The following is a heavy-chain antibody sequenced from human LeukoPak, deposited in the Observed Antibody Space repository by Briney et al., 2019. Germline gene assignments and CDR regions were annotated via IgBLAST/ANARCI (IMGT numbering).Heavy chain of an antibody. CDR1: GFTFSSYG. J-gene: IGHJ6*02. V-gene: IGHV3-30*18. D-gene: IGHD3-3*01. CDR3: AKSPSYYDFWSGYPDYYYYGMDV. Sequence: PGGSLRLSCAASGFTFSSYGMHWVRQAPGKGLEWVAVISYDGSNKYYADSVKGRFTISRDNSKNTLYLQMNSLRAEDTAVYYCAKSPSYYDFWSGYPDYYYYGMDVWGQGTTVTVSS. CDR2: ISYDGSNK.